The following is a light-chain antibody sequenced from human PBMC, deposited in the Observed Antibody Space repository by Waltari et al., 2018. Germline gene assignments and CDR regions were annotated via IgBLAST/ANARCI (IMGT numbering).Light chain of an antibody. CDR3: MQALQTPT. Sequence: DIVMTQSPLSLPVTPGEPASISCRSSQSLLHSNGYNYLDWYLQKPGQSPQLLIYLGSNRASGVPDRFSGSGSGTDFTLKISRVEAEDVGVXYCMQALQTPTFGQGTKVEIK. CDR1: QSLLHSNGYNY. CDR2: LGS. V-gene: IGKV2-28*01. J-gene: IGKJ1*01.